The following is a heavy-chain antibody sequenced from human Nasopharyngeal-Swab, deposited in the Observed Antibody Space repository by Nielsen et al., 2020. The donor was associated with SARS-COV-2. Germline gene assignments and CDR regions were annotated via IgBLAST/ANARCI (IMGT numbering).Heavy chain of an antibody. J-gene: IGHJ4*02. Sequence: GSLRLSCTVSAGSVNTYYWSWIRQPAGKGLEWIGRIYTSGSTNYNPSLKSRVTISVDTSKNQFSLKLSSVTAADTAVYYCAREVPKWRSSSFGEFDYWGQGTLVTVSS. CDR3: AREVPKWRSSSFGEFDY. CDR2: IYTSGST. CDR1: AGSVNTYY. V-gene: IGHV4-4*07. D-gene: IGHD6-13*01.